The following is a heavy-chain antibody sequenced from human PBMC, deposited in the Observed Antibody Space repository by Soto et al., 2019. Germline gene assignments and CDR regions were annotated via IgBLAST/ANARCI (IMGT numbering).Heavy chain of an antibody. CDR3: ARDTYYYDSSGYYPYAFDI. CDR1: GFTFSSYG. D-gene: IGHD3-22*01. CDR2: IWYDGSNK. V-gene: IGHV3-33*01. J-gene: IGHJ3*02. Sequence: GGSLRLSCAASGFTFSSYGMHWVRQAPGKGLEWVAVIWYDGSNKYYADSVKGRFTISRDNSKNTLYLQMNSLRAEDTAVYYRARDTYYYDSSGYYPYAFDIWGQGTMVTVSS.